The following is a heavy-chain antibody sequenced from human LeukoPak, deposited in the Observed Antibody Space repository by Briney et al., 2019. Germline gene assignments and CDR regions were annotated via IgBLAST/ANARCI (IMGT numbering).Heavy chain of an antibody. Sequence: GGPLRLSCSASGFTFSSYAMHWVRQAPGKGLEYVSSISSNGGSTYYAYPVKGRFTISRDNSKNTLYLQMSRMRAENTAVYYCAIYGDPNWFDPWGQGTLVTVSS. D-gene: IGHD4-17*01. V-gene: IGHV3-64D*09. J-gene: IGHJ5*02. CDR1: GFTFSSYA. CDR2: ISSNGGST. CDR3: AIYGDPNWFDP.